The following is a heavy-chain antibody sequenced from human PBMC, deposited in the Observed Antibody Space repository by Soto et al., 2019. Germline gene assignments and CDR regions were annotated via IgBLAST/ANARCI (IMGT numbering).Heavy chain of an antibody. J-gene: IGHJ6*01. Sequence: GESLRISCKGSGCRFTSDWIGWLRHMPGKGLEWMGIIYPGDSDTRYSPSFQGQVTISADKSISTAYLQWSSLKASDTAMYYCARLLRGLVLVDSVYYYYYGMDVPRQGTTVTVSS. CDR2: IYPGDSDT. CDR1: GCRFTSDW. D-gene: IGHD3-3*02. CDR3: ARLLRGLVLVDSVYYYYYGMDV. V-gene: IGHV5-51*01.